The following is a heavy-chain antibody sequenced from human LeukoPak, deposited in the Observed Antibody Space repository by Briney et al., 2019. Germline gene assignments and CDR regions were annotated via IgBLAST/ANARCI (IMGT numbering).Heavy chain of an antibody. Sequence: ASVKVSCKASGYTFTSYGISWVRQAPGQGLEWMGWISAYNGNTNYAQKLQGRVTMTTDTSTSTAYMELRSLRSDDTAVYYCAREKRYCSSTSCYGGLDAFDIWGQGTMVTVSS. V-gene: IGHV1-18*01. J-gene: IGHJ3*02. D-gene: IGHD2-2*01. CDR2: ISAYNGNT. CDR1: GYTFTSYG. CDR3: AREKRYCSSTSCYGGLDAFDI.